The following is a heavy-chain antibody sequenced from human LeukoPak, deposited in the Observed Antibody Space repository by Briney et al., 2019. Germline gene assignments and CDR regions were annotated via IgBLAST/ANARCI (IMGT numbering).Heavy chain of an antibody. J-gene: IGHJ4*02. CDR1: GFTFRSYA. CDR3: AKHIRSSGWYDRADY. D-gene: IGHD6-19*01. Sequence: GESLRLSCAASGFTFRSYAMSWVRQPPGKGMGWDSAMSGSGDSAYYADSVKGRFTISRDNSENTLYLQMNSLRVEDTAVYYCAKHIRSSGWYDRADYWGQGTLVTVSS. V-gene: IGHV3-23*01. CDR2: MSGSGDSA.